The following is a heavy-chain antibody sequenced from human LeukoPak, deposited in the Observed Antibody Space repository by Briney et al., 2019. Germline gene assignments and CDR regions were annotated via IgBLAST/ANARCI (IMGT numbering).Heavy chain of an antibody. V-gene: IGHV1-69*04. Sequence: GASMKVSCKASGGTFSSYAISWVRQAPGQGLEWMGRIIPILGIANYAQKFQGRVTITADESTSTAYMELSSLRSEDTAVYYCARGYSSGGGRFDYWGQGTLVTVSS. D-gene: IGHD6-19*01. CDR2: IIPILGIA. CDR3: ARGYSSGGGRFDY. J-gene: IGHJ4*02. CDR1: GGTFSSYA.